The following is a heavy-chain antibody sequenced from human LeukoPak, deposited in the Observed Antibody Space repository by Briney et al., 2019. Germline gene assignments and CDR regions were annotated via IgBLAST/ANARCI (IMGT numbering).Heavy chain of an antibody. CDR2: INPVGGGT. D-gene: IGHD3-16*01. CDR3: ERDFRATFGGVMASAFDY. J-gene: IGHJ4*02. V-gene: IGHV1-46*01. CDR1: GYTFTSYG. Sequence: ASVSVSCKASGYTFTSYGISWVRQAPGQGLEWMGIINPVGGGTTYAQHFQGRVTMTRDTSTSTVYMELRSLRSEDTAVYYCERDFRATFGGVMASAFDYWGQGTLVTVSS.